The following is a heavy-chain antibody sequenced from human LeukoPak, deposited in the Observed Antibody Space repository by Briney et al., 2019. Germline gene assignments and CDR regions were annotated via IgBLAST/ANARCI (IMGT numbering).Heavy chain of an antibody. CDR3: ARDGRTYCSGGSCPGWFDP. CDR1: GYTFTSYA. J-gene: IGHJ5*02. Sequence: APVKVSCKASGYTFTSYAMNWVRQAPGQGLEWMGWINTNTGNPTYAQGFTGRFVFSLDTSVSTAYLQISSLKAEDTAVYYCARDGRTYCSGGSCPGWFDPWGQGTLVTVSS. D-gene: IGHD2-15*01. CDR2: INTNTGNP. V-gene: IGHV7-4-1*02.